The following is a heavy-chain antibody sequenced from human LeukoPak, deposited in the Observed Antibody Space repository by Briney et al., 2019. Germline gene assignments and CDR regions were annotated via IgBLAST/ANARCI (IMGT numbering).Heavy chain of an antibody. Sequence: PGGSLRLSCAASGFTFSSYAMSWVRQAPGKGLEWVSAIGGSGGSTYYADSVKGRFTISRDNSKNTLYLQMNSLRAEDTAVYYCAKVRVSIAVALKPDFDYWGQGTLVTVSS. V-gene: IGHV3-23*01. J-gene: IGHJ4*02. CDR1: GFTFSSYA. CDR3: AKVRVSIAVALKPDFDY. CDR2: IGGSGGST. D-gene: IGHD6-19*01.